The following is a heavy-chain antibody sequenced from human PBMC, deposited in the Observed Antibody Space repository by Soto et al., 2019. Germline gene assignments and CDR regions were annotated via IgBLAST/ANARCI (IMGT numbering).Heavy chain of an antibody. D-gene: IGHD3-10*01. CDR3: AGTYYYGSGSYWGAFDI. V-gene: IGHV1-3*01. CDR2: INAGNGNT. CDR1: GYTFTSYA. J-gene: IGHJ3*02. Sequence: QVQLVQSGAEVKKPGASVKVSCKASGYTFTSYAMHWVRQAPGQRLERMGWINAGNGNTKYSQKFQGRVTITRDTSARTAYLELSSLRYEDTAVYYCAGTYYYGSGSYWGAFDIWGQGTMVTVAS.